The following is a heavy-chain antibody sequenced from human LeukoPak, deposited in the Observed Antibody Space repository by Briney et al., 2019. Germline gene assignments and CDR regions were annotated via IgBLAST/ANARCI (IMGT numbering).Heavy chain of an antibody. V-gene: IGHV1-2*02. J-gene: IGHJ4*02. Sequence: GASVKVSCKASGYTFTGYYMHWVRQAPGQGLEWMGWINPNSGGTNYAQKFQGRVTMTRDTSISTAYMELSRLRSGDTAVYYCARDPYGDYGSHFDYWGQGTLVTVSS. CDR2: INPNSGGT. CDR3: ARDPYGDYGSHFDY. D-gene: IGHD4-17*01. CDR1: GYTFTGYY.